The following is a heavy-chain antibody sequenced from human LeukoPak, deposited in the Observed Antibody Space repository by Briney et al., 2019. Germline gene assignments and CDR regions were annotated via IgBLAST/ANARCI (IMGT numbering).Heavy chain of an antibody. CDR1: GYTFTGYY. D-gene: IGHD3-22*01. CDR2: INPNSGNT. CDR3: ARGPDYYDIYAFDI. V-gene: IGHV1-8*03. Sequence: ASVKVSCKASGYTFTGYYMHWVRQAPGQGLEWMGWINPNSGNTGYAQKFQGRVTITRNTSISTAYMELSSLRSEDTAVYYCARGPDYYDIYAFDIWGQGTMVTVSS. J-gene: IGHJ3*02.